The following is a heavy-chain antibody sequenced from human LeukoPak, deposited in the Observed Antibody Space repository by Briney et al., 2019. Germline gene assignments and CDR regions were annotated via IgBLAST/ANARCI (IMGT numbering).Heavy chain of an antibody. J-gene: IGHJ4*02. CDR1: GFTFSSYA. D-gene: IGHD2-15*01. CDR2: ISGSGGGT. V-gene: IGHV3-23*01. CDR3: AKGCGAGSCFRFDF. Sequence: GGSLRLSCAASGFTFSSYAMSWVRQAPEKGLEWVSTISGSGGGTYYADSVKGRFTISRDNSKNTMYLQMNSLRAEDTAVYYCAKGCGAGSCFRFDFWGQGILVTVSS.